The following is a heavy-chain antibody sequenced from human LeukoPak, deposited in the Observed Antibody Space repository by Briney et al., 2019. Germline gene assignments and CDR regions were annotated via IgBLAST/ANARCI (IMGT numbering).Heavy chain of an antibody. V-gene: IGHV3-21*06. CDR3: ARSFCNSASCCYYYYSGLDV. D-gene: IGHD2-2*01. CDR1: GFTFRDYN. J-gene: IGHJ6*02. Sequence: GGSLRLSCAVSGFTFRDYNMNWVRQAPGKGLEWVSSISSSSTYVYYANSVKGRFTISRDNAKGSLFLQLNSLRAEDTAVYYCARSFCNSASCCYYYYSGLDVWGQGTTVTVSS. CDR2: ISSSSTYV.